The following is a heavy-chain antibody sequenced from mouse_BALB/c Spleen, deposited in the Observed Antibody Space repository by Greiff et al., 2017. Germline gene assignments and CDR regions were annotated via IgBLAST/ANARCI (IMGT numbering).Heavy chain of an antibody. V-gene: IGHV2-9*02. CDR2: IWAGGST. J-gene: IGHJ2*01. CDR1: GFSLTSYG. D-gene: IGHD1-2*01. Sequence: QVQLQQSGPGLVAPSQSLSITCTVSGFSLTSYGVHWVRQPPGKGLEWLGVIWAGGSTNYNSALMSRLSISKDNSKSQVFLKMNSLQTDDTAMYYCARERGQFITTAPFDYWGQGTTLTVSS. CDR3: ARERGQFITTAPFDY.